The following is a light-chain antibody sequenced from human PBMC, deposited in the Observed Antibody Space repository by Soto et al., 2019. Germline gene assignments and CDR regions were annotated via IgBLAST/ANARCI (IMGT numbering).Light chain of an antibody. CDR1: QSVSSSY. CDR3: QQYESPPWT. V-gene: IGKV3-20*01. J-gene: IGKJ1*01. CDR2: GAT. Sequence: DIVLTQSPGTLSLSPGKRATLSCRASQSVSSSYFAWYQQKRGQPPRLLIYGATSRATGIPDRFSGSASGTDFALTISRLEPEDFAVYYCQQYESPPWTFGQGTRVEIK.